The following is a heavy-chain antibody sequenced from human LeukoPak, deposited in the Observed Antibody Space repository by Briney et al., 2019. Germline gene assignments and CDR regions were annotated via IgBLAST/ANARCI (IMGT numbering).Heavy chain of an antibody. D-gene: IGHD3-3*01. Sequence: ASVKVSCKVSGYTLTELSMHWVRQAPGKGLEWMGGFDPEDGETIYAQKFQGRVTMTEDTSTDTAYMELRSLRSDDTAVYYCARDLISGVNDFWSGYLNPFDYWGQGTLVTVSS. CDR3: ARDLISGVNDFWSGYLNPFDY. J-gene: IGHJ4*02. CDR1: GYTLTELS. V-gene: IGHV1-24*01. CDR2: FDPEDGET.